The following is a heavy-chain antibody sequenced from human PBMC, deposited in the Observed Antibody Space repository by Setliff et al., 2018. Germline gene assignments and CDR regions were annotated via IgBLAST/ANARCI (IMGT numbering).Heavy chain of an antibody. CDR1: GGSISNYY. D-gene: IGHD1-26*01. CDR3: ARKGISALSGAFDM. V-gene: IGHV4-4*07. CDR2: IYTSGST. J-gene: IGHJ3*02. Sequence: LSLTCTVSGGSISNYYWSWIRQPAGKGLEWIGRIYTSGSTNYNPSLKSRVTMSVDTSKNQFSLKLSSVTAADTAVYYCARKGISALSGAFDMWGQGTMVPSPQ.